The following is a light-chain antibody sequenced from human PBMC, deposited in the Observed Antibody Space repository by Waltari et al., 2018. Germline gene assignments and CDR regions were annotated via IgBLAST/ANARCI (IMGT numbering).Light chain of an antibody. CDR2: DNN. V-gene: IGLV1-51*01. CDR3: ATWDSSLSAVL. CDR1: SSYIGNNY. J-gene: IGLJ2*01. Sequence: SVLTQPPSVSAAPGQKVTISCSGGSSYIGNNYVSWYQQVPGTAPKLLIYDNNERPSAIPDRFSGSKSGTSATLGITGLQTGDEADYYCATWDSSLSAVLFGGGTRLTVL.